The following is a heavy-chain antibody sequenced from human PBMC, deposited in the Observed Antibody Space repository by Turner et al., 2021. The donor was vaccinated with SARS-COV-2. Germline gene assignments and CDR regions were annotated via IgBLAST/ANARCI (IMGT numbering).Heavy chain of an antibody. J-gene: IGHJ4*02. D-gene: IGHD6-19*01. V-gene: IGHV3-33*01. CDR2: ICYDGSNK. Sequence: QVQLVESGGGVFQPGRSLRLSCAASGFTFSSYGMHWVRQAPGKGLEWVAIICYDGSNKYYADSVKGRFTISRDNSKNTLYLQMNSLRAEDTAVYYCARDKGEGSSGWLIPSGSYYFDYWGQGTLVTVSS. CDR1: GFTFSSYG. CDR3: ARDKGEGSSGWLIPSGSYYFDY.